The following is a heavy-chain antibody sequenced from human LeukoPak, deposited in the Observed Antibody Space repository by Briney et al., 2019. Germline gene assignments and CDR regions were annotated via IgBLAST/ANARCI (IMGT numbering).Heavy chain of an antibody. CDR3: ARDSPSIAARPFDY. V-gene: IGHV1-69*13. J-gene: IGHJ4*02. CDR2: IIPIFGTA. CDR1: GGSFSSYV. Sequence: SVKVSCKASGGSFSSYVITWVRQAPGQGLEWMGGIIPIFGTANYAQKFQGRVTITADESTSTAYMELSSLRSEDTAVYYCARDSPSIAARPFDYWGQGTLVTVSS. D-gene: IGHD6-6*01.